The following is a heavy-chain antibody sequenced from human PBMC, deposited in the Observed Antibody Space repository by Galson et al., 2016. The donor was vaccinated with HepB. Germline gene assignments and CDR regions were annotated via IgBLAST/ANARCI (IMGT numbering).Heavy chain of an antibody. CDR2: ISTDAINK. CDR1: GFTFSSYG. J-gene: IGHJ6*02. D-gene: IGHD2-2*01. Sequence: SLRLSCAASGFTFSSYGMHWVRQAPGKGLEWVAVISTDAINKYYADSVRGRFTISRDDPKNTLYLQMNSLRPEDTAVYYCARPRASNYYYYGMDVWDQGTTVAVSS. V-gene: IGHV3-30*03. CDR3: ARPRASNYYYYGMDV.